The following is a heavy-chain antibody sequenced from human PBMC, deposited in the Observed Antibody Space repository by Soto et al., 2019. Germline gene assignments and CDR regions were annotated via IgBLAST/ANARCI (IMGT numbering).Heavy chain of an antibody. D-gene: IGHD2-2*01. Sequence: PSETLSLTCAVSGYSISSGNYWAWIRQPPGRGLEWIGSLYHIGSTHYNTSLKSRVTISVDTSKNHFSLELSSVTAADTAIYYCRSSTSCYDESYVDVWGQGTMVTVSS. CDR2: LYHIGST. CDR3: RSSTSCYDESYVDV. CDR1: GYSISSGNY. J-gene: IGHJ6*02. V-gene: IGHV4-38-2*01.